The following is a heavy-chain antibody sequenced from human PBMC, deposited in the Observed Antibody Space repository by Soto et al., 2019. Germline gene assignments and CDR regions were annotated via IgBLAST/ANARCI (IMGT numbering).Heavy chain of an antibody. CDR3: ARDGIVVVPAAKGTYYFDY. J-gene: IGHJ4*02. Sequence: PGGSLRLSCAASGFTFSSYAMSWVRQAPGKGLEWVSAISGSGGSTYYADSVKGRFTISRDNSKDTLYLQMNSLRAEDTAVYYCARDGIVVVPAAKGTYYFDYWGQGTLVTVS. V-gene: IGHV3-23*01. D-gene: IGHD2-2*01. CDR2: ISGSGGST. CDR1: GFTFSSYA.